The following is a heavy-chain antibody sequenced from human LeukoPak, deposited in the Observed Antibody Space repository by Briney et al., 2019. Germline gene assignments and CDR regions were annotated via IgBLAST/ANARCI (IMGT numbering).Heavy chain of an antibody. CDR1: GGSISSYC. V-gene: IGHV4-59*01. D-gene: IGHD3-16*01. Sequence: PSETLSLTCTVSGGSISSYCWSWIRQPPGKGLEWIGCIYYTGSTNYNPSLKSRVTISVDTSKNHFSLKLSSVTAADTAVYYYASYRTNGLFHPWGQGTLVTVSS. CDR3: ASYRTNGLFHP. J-gene: IGHJ5*02. CDR2: IYYTGST.